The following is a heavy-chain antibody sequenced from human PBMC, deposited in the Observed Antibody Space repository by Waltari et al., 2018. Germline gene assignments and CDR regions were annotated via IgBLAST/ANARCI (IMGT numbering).Heavy chain of an antibody. CDR3: ARDDDGDPEYYFDY. J-gene: IGHJ4*02. D-gene: IGHD4-17*01. V-gene: IGHV3-53*01. CDR1: GFTVSSNY. CDR2: IYSGGST. Sequence: EVQLVESGGGLIQPGGSLRLSCAASGFTVSSNYTSWVRQAPGKGLEWFSVIYSGGSTYYADSVKGRFTISRDNSKNTLYLQMNSLRAEDTAVYYCARDDDGDPEYYFDYWGQGTLVTVSS.